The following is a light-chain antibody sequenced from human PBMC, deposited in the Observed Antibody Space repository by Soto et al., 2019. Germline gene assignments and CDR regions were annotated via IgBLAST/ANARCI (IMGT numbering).Light chain of an antibody. Sequence: QPVLTQSPSASASLGASVKLTCTLSGGHSSYAIAWHQQQPGKGPRYLMKLDSDGSHNKGDGIPDCFSGSSSGAERYLTISSLQSEDEADYYCQTWGSGIPVVFGGGTKLTVL. V-gene: IGLV4-69*01. CDR2: LDSDGSH. J-gene: IGLJ2*01. CDR1: GGHSSYA. CDR3: QTWGSGIPVV.